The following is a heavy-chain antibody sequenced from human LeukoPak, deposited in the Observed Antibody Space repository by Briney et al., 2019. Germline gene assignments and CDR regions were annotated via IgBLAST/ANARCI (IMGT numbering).Heavy chain of an antibody. Sequence: SETLSLTCSVSGGSIGSYYWSWIRQPLGKGLEWIGYIYYRGSTDYNPSLKSRLTISVDTSKNQFSLNLTSVTAADTAVYYCARQDNGGYYPFDSWGQGTLVTVSS. V-gene: IGHV4-59*08. D-gene: IGHD3-22*01. CDR1: GGSIGSYY. J-gene: IGHJ4*02. CDR2: IYYRGST. CDR3: ARQDNGGYYPFDS.